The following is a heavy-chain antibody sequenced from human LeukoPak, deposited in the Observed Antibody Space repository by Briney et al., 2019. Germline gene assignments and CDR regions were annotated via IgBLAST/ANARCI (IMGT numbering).Heavy chain of an antibody. CDR1: GFTFSNYA. J-gene: IGHJ4*02. D-gene: IGHD3-3*01. Sequence: GGSLRLSCAASGFTFSNYAMSWVRQAPGKGLEWVSAITSSGGRTHYADSVRGRFTISRDNSKKMLFLQMNSPKAEDTAVYYCAKGNPAYDFQFDYWGQGTLVTVSS. V-gene: IGHV3-23*01. CDR3: AKGNPAYDFQFDY. CDR2: ITSSGGRT.